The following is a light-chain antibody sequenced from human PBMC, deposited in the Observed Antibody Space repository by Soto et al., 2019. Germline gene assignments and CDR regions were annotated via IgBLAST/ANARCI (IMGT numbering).Light chain of an antibody. V-gene: IGLV1-40*01. CDR3: QSYDSSLSGYV. CDR1: SPNIGAGYD. CDR2: GNS. J-gene: IGLJ1*01. Sequence: QSVLTQPPLVSGAPGQRVTISCTGSSPNIGAGYDVHWYQQLPGTAPKLLIYGNSNRPSGVPDRFSGSKSGTSASLAITGLQAEDEADYSCQSYDSSLSGYVFGTGTKVTVL.